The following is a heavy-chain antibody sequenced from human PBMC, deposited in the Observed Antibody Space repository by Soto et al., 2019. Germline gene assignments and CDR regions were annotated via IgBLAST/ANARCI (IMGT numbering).Heavy chain of an antibody. V-gene: IGHV4-59*08. Sequence: SETLSLTCTVSGGSISSYYSSWIRQPPGKGLEWIGYIYHSGSTNYNPSLKSRVPISVDTSKNQFSLKLSSVTAADTAVYYCARIPTLYDILTGYYRPWFDPWGQGTLVTVSS. D-gene: IGHD3-9*01. J-gene: IGHJ5*02. CDR2: IYHSGST. CDR1: GGSISSYY. CDR3: ARIPTLYDILTGYYRPWFDP.